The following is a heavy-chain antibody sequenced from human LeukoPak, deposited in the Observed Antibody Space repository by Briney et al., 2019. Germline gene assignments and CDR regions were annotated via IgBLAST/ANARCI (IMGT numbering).Heavy chain of an antibody. D-gene: IGHD1-26*01. Sequence: GSLRLSCAASGFTFSYYYMSWIRRAPGKGLEWVSYISRSGSNTYYADSVKGRFTISRDNSDNSLYLQMNSLRVEDTAVYYCARQDSGSSPYYYYHGMDVWGQGTTVTVSS. V-gene: IGHV3-11*01. CDR1: GFTFSYYY. J-gene: IGHJ6*02. CDR2: ISRSGSNT. CDR3: ARQDSGSSPYYYYHGMDV.